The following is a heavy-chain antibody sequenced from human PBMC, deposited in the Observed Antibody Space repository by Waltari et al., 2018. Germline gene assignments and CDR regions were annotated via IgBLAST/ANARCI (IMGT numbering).Heavy chain of an antibody. CDR3: LRESILDY. D-gene: IGHD6-6*01. Sequence: EVQLVESGGGLVQPGRSLRLSCSTSGFTFGDYTMGWYRQAPGKGLEWVGFKAYGVTPEYAASVKGRFTISRDDSKSVAYLQMNSLKSEDTAMYYCLRESILDYWGQGTLVTVSS. V-gene: IGHV3-49*03. CDR1: GFTFGDYT. CDR2: KAYGVTP. J-gene: IGHJ4*02.